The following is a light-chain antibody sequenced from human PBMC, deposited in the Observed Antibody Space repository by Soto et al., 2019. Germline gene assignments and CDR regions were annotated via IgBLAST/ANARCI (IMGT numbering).Light chain of an antibody. Sequence: EIVLTQSPGTLSLSPGERATHSCRASHSVTSTYLAWYQQKPGQAPRLLIYGASNRATGIPDRFTGSGSGTDFTLTISRLEPEDFAVYYCQQYGSSPLTFGGGTKVEIK. J-gene: IGKJ4*01. V-gene: IGKV3-20*01. CDR1: HSVTSTY. CDR2: GAS. CDR3: QQYGSSPLT.